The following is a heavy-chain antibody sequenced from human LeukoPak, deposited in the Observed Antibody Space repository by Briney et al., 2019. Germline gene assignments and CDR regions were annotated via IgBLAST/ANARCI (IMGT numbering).Heavy chain of an antibody. Sequence: PGGSLKLSCAASGFTFDDYAMPWVRQAPGKGLEWVSSISSSSSYIYYADSVKGRFTISRDNAKNSLYLQMNSLRAEDTAVYYCARERLSAFDIWGQGTMVTVSS. CDR1: GFTFDDYA. CDR3: ARERLSAFDI. V-gene: IGHV3-21*01. J-gene: IGHJ3*02. CDR2: ISSSSSYI.